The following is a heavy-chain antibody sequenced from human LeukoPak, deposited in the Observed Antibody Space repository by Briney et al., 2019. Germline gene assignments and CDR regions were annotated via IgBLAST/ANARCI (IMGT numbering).Heavy chain of an antibody. CDR2: IYYSGST. CDR1: GDSISSYY. J-gene: IGHJ4*02. V-gene: IGHV4-59*01. D-gene: IGHD3-10*01. Sequence: SETLSLTCTVSGDSISSYYWNWIRQPPGKGLEWIGYIYYSGSTNYNPSLKSRVTISVDTSKNQFSLKLSSVTAADTAVYYCASGSGSYYNPIDYWGQGTLVTVSS. CDR3: ASGSGSYYNPIDY.